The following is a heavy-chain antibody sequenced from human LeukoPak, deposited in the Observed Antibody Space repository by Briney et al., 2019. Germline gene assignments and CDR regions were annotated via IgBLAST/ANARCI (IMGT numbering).Heavy chain of an antibody. CDR1: GYTFTSYN. Sequence: ASVKVSCKASGYTFTSYNMHWVRQAPGQGLAWMGIINPSGGSTSYAQKLQGRVTMTKDTSTRTVYMELSSLRSDDTAVYYCARGAELANPQDYWGQGTLVTVSS. CDR3: ARGAELANPQDY. J-gene: IGHJ4*02. V-gene: IGHV1-46*04. CDR2: INPSGGST. D-gene: IGHD1-1*01.